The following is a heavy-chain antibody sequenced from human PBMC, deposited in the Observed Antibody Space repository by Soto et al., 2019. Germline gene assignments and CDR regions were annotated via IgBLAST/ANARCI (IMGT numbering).Heavy chain of an antibody. J-gene: IGHJ5*02. CDR1: GFTFSSYS. D-gene: IGHD2-2*01. CDR2: ISSSSSTI. CDR3: ARESAALNWFDP. Sequence: EVQLVESGGGLVQPGGSLRLSCAASGFTFSSYSMNWVRQAPGKGLEWVSYISSSSSTIYYADSVKGRFTISRDNAKKALSLQMNSLRDEDTAVYYCARESAALNWFDPWGQGTLVTVSS. V-gene: IGHV3-48*02.